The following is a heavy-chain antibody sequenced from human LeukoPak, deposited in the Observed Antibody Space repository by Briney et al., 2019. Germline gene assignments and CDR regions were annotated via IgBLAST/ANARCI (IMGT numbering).Heavy chain of an antibody. CDR2: MSGSGAST. CDR1: GFTFTNYA. D-gene: IGHD3-22*01. J-gene: IGHJ4*02. Sequence: PGGSLRLSCAASGFTFTNYAMSWVRQAPGKGLDWVSAMSGSGASTYYADSVKGRFTISRDNSKNTLYLQMNSLRAEDTAVYYCAKASYYYDSSGYSGFDYWGQGTLVTVSS. CDR3: AKASYYYDSSGYSGFDY. V-gene: IGHV3-23*01.